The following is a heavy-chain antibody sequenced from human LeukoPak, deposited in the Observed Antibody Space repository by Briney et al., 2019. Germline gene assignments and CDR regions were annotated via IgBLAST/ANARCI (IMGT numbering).Heavy chain of an antibody. V-gene: IGHV4-59*12. CDR1: GGSISSYY. CDR2: IYYSGST. Sequence: SETLSLTCTVSGGSISSYYWRWIRQPPGKELEWIGYIYYSGSTNYNPSLKSRVTISVDTSKNQFSLKLSSVTAADTAVYYCDRDGKDYYYYMDVWGKGTTVTVSS. CDR3: DRDGKDYYYYMDV. J-gene: IGHJ6*03.